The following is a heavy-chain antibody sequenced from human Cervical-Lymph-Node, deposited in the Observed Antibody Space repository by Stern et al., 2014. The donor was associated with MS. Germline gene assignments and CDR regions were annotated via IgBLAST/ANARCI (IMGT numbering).Heavy chain of an antibody. Sequence: QLQLQESGPGLVKPSQTLSLTCTVSGGSISSGSYYWGWIRQPAGKGLEWIGRIYTSGSTNYNPSLTSRVTISVDTSKNQFSLKLSSVTAADTAVYYCARDHYDFWSGSNWFDPWGQGTLVTVSS. CDR3: ARDHYDFWSGSNWFDP. J-gene: IGHJ5*02. V-gene: IGHV4-61*02. CDR1: GGSISSGSYY. D-gene: IGHD3-3*01. CDR2: IYTSGST.